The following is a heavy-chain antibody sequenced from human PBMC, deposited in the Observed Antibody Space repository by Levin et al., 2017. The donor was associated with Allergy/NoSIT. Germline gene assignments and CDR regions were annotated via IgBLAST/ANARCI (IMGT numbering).Heavy chain of an antibody. D-gene: IGHD1-26*01. J-gene: IGHJ4*02. Sequence: PSETLSLTCTVSGGSISSTTYYWGWIRQPPGKGLEGVGNVYYTGTTYYNPSLQSRVTISVDTSKNQFSLRLTSVTAADTAVYYCARLFRGSYSYFDYWGQGTLVTVSS. V-gene: IGHV4-39*01. CDR1: GGSISSTTYY. CDR3: ARLFRGSYSYFDY. CDR2: VYYTGTT.